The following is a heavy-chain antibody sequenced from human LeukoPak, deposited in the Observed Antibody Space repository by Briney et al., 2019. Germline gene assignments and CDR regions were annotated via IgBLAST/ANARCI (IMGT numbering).Heavy chain of an antibody. CDR2: LYHGGST. CDR1: GFTFGDYA. CDR3: ATRRFGELTY. V-gene: IGHV3-66*01. D-gene: IGHD3-10*01. J-gene: IGHJ4*02. Sequence: GGSLRLSCTASGFTFGDYAMTWVRQAPGKGLEWVSILYHGGSTYYADSVKGRFSISRDTSKNTLYLQMNSLRVEDTAVYYCATRRFGELTYWGQGTLVTVSS.